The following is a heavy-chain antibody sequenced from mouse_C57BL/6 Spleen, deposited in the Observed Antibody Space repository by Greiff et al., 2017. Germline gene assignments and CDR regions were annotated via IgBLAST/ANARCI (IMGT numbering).Heavy chain of an antibody. D-gene: IGHD2-4*01. CDR1: GYTFTSYG. CDR3: ARPVYDNDFFDY. Sequence: QVQLQQSGAELARPGASVKLSCKASGYTFTSYGISWVKQRTGQGLEWIGEIYPRSGNTYYNEKFKGKATLTADKSSSTAYMELRSLTSEESAFYVCARPVYDNDFFDYWGQGTTLTVSS. V-gene: IGHV1-81*01. CDR2: IYPRSGNT. J-gene: IGHJ2*01.